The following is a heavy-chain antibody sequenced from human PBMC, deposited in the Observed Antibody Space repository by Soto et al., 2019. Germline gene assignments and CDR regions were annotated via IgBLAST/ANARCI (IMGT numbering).Heavy chain of an antibody. CDR2: ISGSGGST. Sequence: HPGGSLRLSCAASGFTFSSYAMSWVRQAPGKGLEGVSAISGSGGSTYYADSVKGRFTISRDNSKNTLYLQMNSLRAEDTAVYYCAKDSFELLWARVGQNYFDYWGKGTLVTVAS. J-gene: IGHJ4*02. D-gene: IGHD3-10*01. V-gene: IGHV3-23*01. CDR1: GFTFSSYA. CDR3: AKDSFELLWARVGQNYFDY.